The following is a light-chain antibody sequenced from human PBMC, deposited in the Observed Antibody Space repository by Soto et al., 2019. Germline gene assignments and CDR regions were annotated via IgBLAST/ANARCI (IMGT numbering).Light chain of an antibody. CDR2: EVR. Sequence: QSALTQPASVSGSPGQTITISCTGTSSDVGGYNYISWYQQHPGKAPKVIIYEVRTRPSGVSNRFSGSKSGNTASLPISGLQAEDVADYFCSSYTTSGTPVFGGGTKLTVL. CDR1: SSDVGGYNY. J-gene: IGLJ3*02. V-gene: IGLV2-14*01. CDR3: SSYTTSGTPV.